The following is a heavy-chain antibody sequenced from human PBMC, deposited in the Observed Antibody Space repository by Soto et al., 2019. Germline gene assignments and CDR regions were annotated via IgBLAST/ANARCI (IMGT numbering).Heavy chain of an antibody. D-gene: IGHD2-2*01. J-gene: IGHJ6*02. CDR1: GGTFSNYA. CDR2: INPGGGRT. Sequence: GASVKVSCKASGGTFSNYAFNWVRQAPGQGLQWMGIINPGGGRTAYAQKFQGRVTLTRDMSTSTVYMELTSLTYDDTAVYYCARDVSGPGATYVMDVWGQGTTVTVSS. V-gene: IGHV1-46*01. CDR3: ARDVSGPGATYVMDV.